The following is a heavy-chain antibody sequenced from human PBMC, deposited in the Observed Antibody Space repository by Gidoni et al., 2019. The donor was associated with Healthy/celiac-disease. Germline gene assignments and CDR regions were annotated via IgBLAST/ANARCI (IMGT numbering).Heavy chain of an antibody. Sequence: QVQLVQSGAEVKKPGSSVKVSCKASGGTFSSYAISWVRQAPGQGLEWMGGIIPIFGTAKYAKKFQGRVTITADESTSIAYMELSSLRSEDTAVYYCARVGLYVHQLPEYYYYGMDVWGQGTTVTVSS. CDR3: ARVGLYVHQLPEYYYYGMDV. CDR1: GGTFSSYA. CDR2: IIPIFGTA. D-gene: IGHD2-2*01. J-gene: IGHJ6*02. V-gene: IGHV1-69*01.